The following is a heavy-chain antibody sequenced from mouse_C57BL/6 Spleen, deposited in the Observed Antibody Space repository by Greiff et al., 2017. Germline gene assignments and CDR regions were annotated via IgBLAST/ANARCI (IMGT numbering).Heavy chain of an antibody. CDR3: AKGYYGSSSWFAY. J-gene: IGHJ3*01. Sequence: QVQLQQPGAELVMPGASVKLSCKASGYTFTSYWMHWVKQRPGQGLEWIGEIDPSDSYTNYNQKFKGKYTLTVEKSSSTASMQLSSLTSEDSAVYYWAKGYYGSSSWFAYWGQGTLVTVSA. V-gene: IGHV1-69*01. CDR1: GYTFTSYW. CDR2: IDPSDSYT. D-gene: IGHD1-1*01.